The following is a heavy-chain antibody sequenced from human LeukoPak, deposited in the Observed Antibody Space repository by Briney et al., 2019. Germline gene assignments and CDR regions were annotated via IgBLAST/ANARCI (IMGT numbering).Heavy chain of an antibody. CDR2: IIPIFGTA. Sequence: ASVKVSCKASGGTFGSYAISWVRQAPGQGLEWMGGIIPIFGTANYAQKFQGRVTITADKSTSTAYMELSSLRSEDTAVYYCARDSTYYYDSSGYHSLDYWGQGTLVTVSS. J-gene: IGHJ4*02. CDR1: GGTFGSYA. D-gene: IGHD3-22*01. CDR3: ARDSTYYYDSSGYHSLDY. V-gene: IGHV1-69*06.